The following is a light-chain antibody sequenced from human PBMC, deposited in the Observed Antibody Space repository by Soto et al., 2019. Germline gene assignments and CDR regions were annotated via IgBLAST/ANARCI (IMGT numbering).Light chain of an antibody. CDR3: SCLSTTSTPIV. V-gene: IGLV2-14*01. CDR1: SSDIGLYNY. J-gene: IGLJ1*01. Sequence: QSVLSQPASMSGSPGQSITIPCTGASSDIGLYNYVSWYQHHPGKAPKLLISEVNIRPSGLSDRFSAPKAGNTASLTISGLQPEDEAYYYCSCLSTTSTPIVFGTGTKLTVL. CDR2: EVN.